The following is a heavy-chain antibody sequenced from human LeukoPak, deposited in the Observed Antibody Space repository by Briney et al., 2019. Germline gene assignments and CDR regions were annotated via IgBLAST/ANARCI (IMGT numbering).Heavy chain of an antibody. CDR3: ARDIRRYGTIAVAGGAWGWFDP. CDR2: IYYSGST. CDR1: GGSISSSSYY. D-gene: IGHD6-19*01. Sequence: SETLSLTCTVSGGSISSSSYYWGWIRQPPGKGLEWIGSIYYSGSTYYNPSLKSRVTISVDTSKNQFSLKLSSVTAADTAVYYCARDIRRYGTIAVAGGAWGWFDPWGQGTLVTVSS. V-gene: IGHV4-39*07. J-gene: IGHJ5*02.